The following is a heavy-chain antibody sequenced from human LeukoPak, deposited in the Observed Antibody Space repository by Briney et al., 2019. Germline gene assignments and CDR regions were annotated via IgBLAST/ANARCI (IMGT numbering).Heavy chain of an antibody. J-gene: IGHJ4*02. CDR1: GYTFTSYY. CDR3: ASYSYGYLGHFDY. Sequence: ASVKVSCKASGYTFTSYYMHWVRQAPGQGLEWMGIINPSGGSTSYAQKFQGRVTITADKSTSTAYMELSSLRSEDTAVYYCASYSYGYLGHFDYWGQGTLVTVSS. V-gene: IGHV1-46*01. CDR2: INPSGGST. D-gene: IGHD5-18*01.